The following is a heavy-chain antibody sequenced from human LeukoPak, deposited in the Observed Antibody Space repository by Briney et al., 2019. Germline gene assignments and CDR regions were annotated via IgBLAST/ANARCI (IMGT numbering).Heavy chain of an antibody. CDR2: IYYSGST. J-gene: IGHJ4*02. CDR1: GGSISSSSYY. V-gene: IGHV4-39*07. D-gene: IGHD3-10*01. CDR3: ARVTTSRITMVRGASPFDY. Sequence: SETLSLTCTVSGGSISSSSYYWGWIRQPPGKGLEWIGSIYYSGSTYYNPSLKSRVTISVDTSKNQFSLKLSSVTAADTAVYYCARVTTSRITMVRGASPFDYWGQGTLVNVSS.